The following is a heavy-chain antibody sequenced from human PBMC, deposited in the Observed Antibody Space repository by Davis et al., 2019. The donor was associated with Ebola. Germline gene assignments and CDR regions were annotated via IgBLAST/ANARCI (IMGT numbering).Heavy chain of an antibody. CDR1: GFIFNDQY. D-gene: IGHD6-19*01. CDR3: ARDKRSSWYGGMDV. V-gene: IGHV3-11*01. J-gene: IGHJ6*02. CDR2: VSSGSDAI. Sequence: PGGSLRLSCATSGFIFNDQYMSWIRQLPGKELEWISSVSSGSDAIHYADSVKGRFTVSRDNAKNSLYLQMNSLRAEDTAVYYCARDKRSSWYGGMDVWGQGTTVTVSS.